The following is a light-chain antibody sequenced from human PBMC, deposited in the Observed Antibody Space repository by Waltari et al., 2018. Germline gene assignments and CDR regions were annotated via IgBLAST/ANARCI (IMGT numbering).Light chain of an antibody. CDR2: GAS. Sequence: EIVLTQSPGTLSSSPGERATLSCRISQSVSSTYLAWYQQKAGQAPRLLIYGASTRATGIPDRFSGSGSGTDFTLTISRLEPEDFAVYYCQQYVSSPVTFGGGTKVEIK. CDR3: QQYVSSPVT. CDR1: QSVSSTY. J-gene: IGKJ4*01. V-gene: IGKV3-20*01.